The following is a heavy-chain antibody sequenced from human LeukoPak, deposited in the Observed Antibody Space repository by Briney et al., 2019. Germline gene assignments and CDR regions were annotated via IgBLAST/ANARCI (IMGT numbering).Heavy chain of an antibody. D-gene: IGHD2-15*01. CDR1: GFTFSDYY. V-gene: IGHV3-11*05. J-gene: IGHJ3*02. Sequence: GGSLRLSCAASGFTFSDYYMSWLRQPPGKGLEWVSYISGSTTYTNYADSVRGRFTISRDNSKNSLYLQMNSLRAEDTAVYYCARDREVVAFDIWGQGTMVTVSS. CDR3: ARDREVVAFDI. CDR2: ISGSTTYT.